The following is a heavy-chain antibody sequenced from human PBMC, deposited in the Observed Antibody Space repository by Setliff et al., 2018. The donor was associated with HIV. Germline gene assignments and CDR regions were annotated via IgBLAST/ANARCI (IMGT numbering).Heavy chain of an antibody. Sequence: GGSLRLSCEGNGFIFSTYNMNWVRQAQGKGLEWVAAISSSGLLTYYADSVKGRFAISRDNSKNTVYLELNSLKPEDTAEYYCATARIPTGGVSTSLDYWGQGTLVTVSS. CDR1: GFIFSTYN. J-gene: IGHJ4*02. D-gene: IGHD3-3*01. CDR2: ISSSGLLT. CDR3: ATARIPTGGVSTSLDY. V-gene: IGHV3-21*01.